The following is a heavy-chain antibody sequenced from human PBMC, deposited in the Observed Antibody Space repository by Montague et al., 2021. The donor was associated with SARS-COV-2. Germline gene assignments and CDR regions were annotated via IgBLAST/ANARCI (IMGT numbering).Heavy chain of an antibody. CDR1: GGSFSGYY. Sequence: SETLSLTCAVYGGSFSGYYWNWIRQPPGKGLEWIGEINHSGSAKXNPSLERRVTISVDTSKNQFSLKLNSVTAADTAVYYCARLGEGVVPAPILGVGPYYSYFYMDVWGKGATVTVSS. V-gene: IGHV4-34*01. CDR3: ARLGEGVVPAPILGVGPYYSYFYMDV. CDR2: INHSGSA. J-gene: IGHJ6*03. D-gene: IGHD2-2*02.